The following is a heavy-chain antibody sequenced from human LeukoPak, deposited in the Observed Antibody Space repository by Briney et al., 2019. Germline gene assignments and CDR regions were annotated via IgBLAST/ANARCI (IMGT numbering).Heavy chain of an antibody. D-gene: IGHD4-11*01. Sequence: KASETLSLNCTVSGGSISNYYWSWIRRPPGKGLEWIRYIYYSGSTLYNPSLKSRVTISVDTSKNQFSLKLSSVTDADTAVYHCARGTVWDAFDVWGQGTMVTVSS. J-gene: IGHJ3*01. CDR1: GGSISNYY. V-gene: IGHV4-59*01. CDR2: IYYSGST. CDR3: ARGTVWDAFDV.